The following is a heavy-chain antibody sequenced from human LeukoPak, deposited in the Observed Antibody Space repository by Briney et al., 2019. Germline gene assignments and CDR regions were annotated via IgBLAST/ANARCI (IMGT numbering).Heavy chain of an antibody. CDR2: IYYRGST. V-gene: IGHV4-59*01. D-gene: IGHD1-1*01. CDR1: GSSISSYY. J-gene: IGHJ6*03. CDR3: ARDLNENYYYYMDV. Sequence: SETLSLTCTVSGSSISSYYWSWIRQPPGKGLEWIGYIYYRGSTNYNPSLKSRVTISVDTSKNQFSLKLSSVTAADTAVYYCARDLNENYYYYMDVWGKGTTVTVSS.